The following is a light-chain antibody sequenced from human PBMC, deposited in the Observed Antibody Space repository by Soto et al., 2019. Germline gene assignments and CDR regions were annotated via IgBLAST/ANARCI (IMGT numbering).Light chain of an antibody. CDR1: QSFSGW. V-gene: IGKV1-5*01. J-gene: IGKJ1*01. CDR2: DAS. Sequence: DIQMTQSPSTLSASVGDTVTVTCRASQSFSGWLAWYQQKPGKAPKLLIFDASTLESGVPSRFSGSGSGTTFTLTITSLQADDFATYYCLQYNGYYRTFGQGTKV. CDR3: LQYNGYYRT.